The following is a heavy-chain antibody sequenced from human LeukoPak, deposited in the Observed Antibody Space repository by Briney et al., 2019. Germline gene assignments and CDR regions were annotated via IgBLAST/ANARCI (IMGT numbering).Heavy chain of an antibody. CDR1: GFTFSSYE. V-gene: IGHV3-21*01. J-gene: IGHJ3*02. Sequence: GGSLRLSCAASGFTFSSYEMNWVRQAPGKGLEWVSSISSSRSYIYYADSVKGRFTISRDNAKNSLYLQMNSLRAEDTAVYYCARAKRNGFDIWGQGTMVTVSS. CDR3: ARAKRNGFDI. CDR2: ISSSRSYI.